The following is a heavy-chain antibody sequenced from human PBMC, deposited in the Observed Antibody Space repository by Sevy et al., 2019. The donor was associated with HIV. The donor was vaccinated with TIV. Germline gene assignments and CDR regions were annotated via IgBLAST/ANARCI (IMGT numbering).Heavy chain of an antibody. D-gene: IGHD3-3*01. Sequence: GGSLRLSCAASGFTFSYYSMNWVRHAPGKGLEWVSSISTASSYIYYADSLKGRVTISRDNAKNSLYLQMNSLRAEDTAVYYCARGPYYDFWYFDLWGRGTLVTVSS. CDR3: ARGPYYDFWYFDL. V-gene: IGHV3-21*01. J-gene: IGHJ2*01. CDR1: GFTFSYYS. CDR2: ISTASSYI.